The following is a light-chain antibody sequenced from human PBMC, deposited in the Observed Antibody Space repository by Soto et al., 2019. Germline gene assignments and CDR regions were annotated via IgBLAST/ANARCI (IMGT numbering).Light chain of an antibody. V-gene: IGLV3-21*02. CDR1: KIGSKI. CDR2: GDS. Sequence: SYELPQPPSVSVAPGQTAKITCGGDKIGSKIVHWYQQKPGQAPVLVVYGDSDRPSGTPERFSGSDSGNTATLTIGGVEAGDEADYYCQVWHIISDHVVVGGGTKVTV. J-gene: IGLJ2*01. CDR3: QVWHIISDHVV.